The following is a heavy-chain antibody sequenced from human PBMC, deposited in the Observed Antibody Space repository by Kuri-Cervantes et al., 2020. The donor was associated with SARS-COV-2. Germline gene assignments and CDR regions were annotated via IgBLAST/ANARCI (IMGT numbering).Heavy chain of an antibody. V-gene: IGHV4-4*07. CDR3: ARGIAVAGAKYFDY. D-gene: IGHD6-19*01. CDR1: GGSISSYY. J-gene: IGHJ4*02. CDR2: LYTSGST. Sequence: SETLSLTCTVSGGSISSYYWTWIRQPAGKGLEWIGRLYTSGSTNYNPSLKSRVTISADTSKNQFSPNLSSVTAADTAVYYCARGIAVAGAKYFDYWGQGTLVTVSS.